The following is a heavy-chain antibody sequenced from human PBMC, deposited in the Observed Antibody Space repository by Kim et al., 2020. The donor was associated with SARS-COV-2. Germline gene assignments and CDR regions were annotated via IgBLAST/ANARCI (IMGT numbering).Heavy chain of an antibody. J-gene: IGHJ5*02. Sequence: SSPSFQGQVIISADKSISTAYLQWSSLKASDTAMYYCARSAAGAGRLVFDPWGQGTLVTVSS. CDR3: ARSAAGAGRLVFDP. D-gene: IGHD6-13*01. V-gene: IGHV5-51*01.